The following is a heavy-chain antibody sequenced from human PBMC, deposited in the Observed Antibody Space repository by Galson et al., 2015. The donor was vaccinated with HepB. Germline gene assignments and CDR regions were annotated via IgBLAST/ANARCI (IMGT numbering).Heavy chain of an antibody. J-gene: IGHJ4*02. CDR1: GFTFSSYT. CDR2: ISTTSDNK. D-gene: IGHD1-26*01. CDR3: TRIALSGSYWYFDY. V-gene: IGHV3-48*04. Sequence: SLRLSCAASGFTFSSYTMNWVRQAPGKGLEWISYISTTSDNKFSADSVKGRFIISRDNAKNLLYLQMNSLRAEDTAVYYCTRIALSGSYWYFDYWGQGSLVTCSS.